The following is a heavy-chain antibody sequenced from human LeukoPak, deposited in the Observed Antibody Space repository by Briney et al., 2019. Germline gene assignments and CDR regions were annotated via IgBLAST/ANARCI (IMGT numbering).Heavy chain of an antibody. CDR1: GFTFSSYG. D-gene: IGHD3-22*01. CDR2: ISYDGSNK. Sequence: GGSLRLSCAASGFTFSSYGMHWVRQAPGKGLEWVAVISYDGSNKYYADSVKGRFTISRDNSKNTLYLQMNSLRAEDTAVYYCVSHYYDGSAYQRAEYFQHWGQGTLVTVSP. J-gene: IGHJ1*01. V-gene: IGHV3-30*03. CDR3: VSHYYDGSAYQRAEYFQH.